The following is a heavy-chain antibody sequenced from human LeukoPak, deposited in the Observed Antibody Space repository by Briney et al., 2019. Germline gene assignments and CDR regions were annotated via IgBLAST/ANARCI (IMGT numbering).Heavy chain of an antibody. D-gene: IGHD6-6*01. Sequence: TGGSLRLSCAASGFTFSSYWMHWVRQAPGKGLVWVSRINSDGSSTSYADSVKGRFTISRDNAKNTLYLQMNSLRAEDTAVYYCARALSGIAARSTETDYWGQGSLVTVSS. CDR1: GFTFSSYW. J-gene: IGHJ4*02. CDR2: INSDGSST. V-gene: IGHV3-74*01. CDR3: ARALSGIAARSTETDY.